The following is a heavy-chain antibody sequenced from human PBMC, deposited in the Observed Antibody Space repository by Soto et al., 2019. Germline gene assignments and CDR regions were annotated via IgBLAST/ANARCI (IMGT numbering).Heavy chain of an antibody. CDR2: ISYDGSNK. J-gene: IGHJ6*02. CDR3: ARAGYSSSWYFYYYYYGMAV. V-gene: IGHV3-30-3*01. D-gene: IGHD6-13*01. Sequence: QVQLVESGGGVVQPGRSLRLSCAASGFTFSSYAMHWVRQAPGKGLEWVAVISYDGSNKYYADSVKGRFTISRDNSKNTLYLQMNSLRAEDTSVYYCARAGYSSSWYFYYYYYGMAVWGQGTTVTVSS. CDR1: GFTFSSYA.